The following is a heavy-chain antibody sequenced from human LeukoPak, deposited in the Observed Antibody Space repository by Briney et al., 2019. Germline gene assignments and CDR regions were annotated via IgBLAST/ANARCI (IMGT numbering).Heavy chain of an antibody. Sequence: SETLSLTCTVSGGSISSRSYYWGWLRQPPGMGLEWIASIFYSGSTYHNPSLKSRVTISVDTSKSQFSLKLSSVTAADTAVYFCARHPLKAYVSDWFDPWGQGTLVTVSS. CDR1: GGSISSRSYY. CDR3: ARHPLKAYVSDWFDP. V-gene: IGHV4-39*01. J-gene: IGHJ5*02. CDR2: IFYSGST. D-gene: IGHD3-10*02.